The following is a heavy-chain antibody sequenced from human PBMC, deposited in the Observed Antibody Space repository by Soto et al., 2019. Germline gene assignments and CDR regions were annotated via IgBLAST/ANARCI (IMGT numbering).Heavy chain of an antibody. J-gene: IGHJ4*02. V-gene: IGHV1-18*01. CDR2: ISTDNGNT. D-gene: IGHD3-22*01. CDR3: ERDFSMVVVAPGY. CDR1: GYTFTSSG. Sequence: GASVKVSCKASGYTFTSSGISWVRQAPGQGLEWLGWISTDNGNTNYAQHLQGRVSLTTDTSTSTAYMDLRSLRSDDTAVYYCERDFSMVVVAPGYWGQGTLVTVSS.